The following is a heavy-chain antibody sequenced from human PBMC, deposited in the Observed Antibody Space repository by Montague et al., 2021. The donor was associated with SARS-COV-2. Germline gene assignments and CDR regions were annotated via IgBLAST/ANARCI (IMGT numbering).Heavy chain of an antibody. CDR3: ARGSTATVAGV. J-gene: IGHJ6*02. D-gene: IGHD4-23*01. V-gene: IGHV3-7*01. CDR1: GFTFSDYW. CDR2: IEPDGDDK. Sequence: SLRLSCAASGFTFSDYWMSWVRQAPGKGLEWVANIEPDGDDKNYVDSVKGRFTISRDNAKKSLYLQMNSLRAEDTAIYYCARGSTATVAGVWGQGTTVTVSS.